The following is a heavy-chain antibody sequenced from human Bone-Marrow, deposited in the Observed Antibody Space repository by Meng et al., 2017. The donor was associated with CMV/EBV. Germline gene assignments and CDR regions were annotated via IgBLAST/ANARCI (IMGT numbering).Heavy chain of an antibody. CDR3: AKDDSSGRYSFDY. J-gene: IGHJ4*02. CDR2: IKQDGNEI. V-gene: IGHV3-7*03. CDR1: GITFKNYW. Sequence: GGSLRLSCVGFGITFKNYWLKWVRQAPGQGLEWVANIKQDGNEIYYVDSVKGRFTVSRDNAKNSLYLQMDSLRVDDTAVYYCAKDDSSGRYSFDYWGQGTLVTVSS. D-gene: IGHD6-19*01.